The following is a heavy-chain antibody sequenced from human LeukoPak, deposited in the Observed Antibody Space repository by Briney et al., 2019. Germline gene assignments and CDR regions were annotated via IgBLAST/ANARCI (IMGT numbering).Heavy chain of an antibody. CDR3: STGPHYDFWSGYSPPFDY. D-gene: IGHD3-3*01. CDR1: GFTFSNSC. Sequence: GGSLRLSCAASGFTFSNSCMSWVRQAPGKGLEWVGRIKSKTDGGSTDYAAPVKGRFTISRDDSKNTLYLQMNSLKTEDTAVYYCSTGPHYDFWSGYSPPFDYWGQGTLVTVSS. CDR2: IKSKTDGGST. J-gene: IGHJ4*02. V-gene: IGHV3-15*01.